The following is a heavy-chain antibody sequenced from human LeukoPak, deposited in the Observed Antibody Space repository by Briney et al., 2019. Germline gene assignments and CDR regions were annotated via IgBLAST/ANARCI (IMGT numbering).Heavy chain of an antibody. CDR1: GFTFSSYG. Sequence: GGSLRLSCAASGFTFSSYGMHWVRQAPGKGLEWVAFIRYDGSNKYYADSVKGRFTISRDNSKNTLYLQMNSLRAEDTAVYYCARVIAAAGTPYFDYWGQGTLVTVSS. CDR3: ARVIAAAGTPYFDY. J-gene: IGHJ4*02. CDR2: IRYDGSNK. V-gene: IGHV3-30*02. D-gene: IGHD6-13*01.